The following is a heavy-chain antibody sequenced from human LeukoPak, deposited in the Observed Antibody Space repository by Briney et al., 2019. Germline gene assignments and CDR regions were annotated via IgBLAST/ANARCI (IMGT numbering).Heavy chain of an antibody. Sequence: GGSLRLSCAASGFTFSSHSMNWVRQAPGKGLEWLSYISASGRNISYADSVRGRFTISRDNAKNSLYLQMSSLRDDDSAVYYCMRDRRQWLVFDYWGQGSLVTVSS. V-gene: IGHV3-48*02. CDR3: MRDRRQWLVFDY. D-gene: IGHD6-19*01. J-gene: IGHJ4*02. CDR1: GFTFSSHS. CDR2: ISASGRNI.